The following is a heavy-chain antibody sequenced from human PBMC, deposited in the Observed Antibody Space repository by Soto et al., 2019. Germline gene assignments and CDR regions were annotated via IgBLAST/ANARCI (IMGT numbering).Heavy chain of an antibody. CDR3: ARDLGQWWGWSIPNWYFDL. D-gene: IGHD2-21*01. J-gene: IGHJ2*01. CDR2: IYYSGST. V-gene: IGHV4-59*01. Sequence: QVQLQESGPGLVKPSETLSLTCTVSGGSISSYYWSWIRQPPGKGLEWIGYIYYSGSTNYNPSLKSRVTISVDTSKNQFSLKLSSVTAADTAVYYCARDLGQWWGWSIPNWYFDLWGRGTLVTVSS. CDR1: GGSISSYY.